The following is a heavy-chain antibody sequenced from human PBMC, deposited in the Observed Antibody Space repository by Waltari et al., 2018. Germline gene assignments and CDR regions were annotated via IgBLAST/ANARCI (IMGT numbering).Heavy chain of an antibody. J-gene: IGHJ4*02. V-gene: IGHV3-21*01. CDR1: GFTFGSYD. D-gene: IGHD7-27*01. CDR3: ARWDVWGYFFDY. Sequence: EVQLVESGGGLVKPGGSLRRSCAASGFTFGSYDMNWVRQAPGKRLEWVSSISTSSNYIYYAESVKGRFTISRDNAKSSLYLQMNSLRAEDTAVYYCARWDVWGYFFDYWGQGTLVTVSS. CDR2: ISTSSNYI.